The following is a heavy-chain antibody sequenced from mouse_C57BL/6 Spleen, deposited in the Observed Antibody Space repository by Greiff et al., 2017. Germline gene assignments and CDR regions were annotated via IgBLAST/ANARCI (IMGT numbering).Heavy chain of an antibody. D-gene: IGHD1-1*01. J-gene: IGHJ4*01. Sequence: QVQLQQSGPELVKPGASVKISCKASGYAFSSSWMNWVKQRPGKGLEWIGRIYPGDGDTNYNGKFKGKATLTADKSSSTAYMQLSSLTSEDSAVYFFARPLYYGSPYYHAMDYWGQGTSVTVSS. CDR1: GYAFSSSW. CDR3: ARPLYYGSPYYHAMDY. CDR2: IYPGDGDT. V-gene: IGHV1-82*01.